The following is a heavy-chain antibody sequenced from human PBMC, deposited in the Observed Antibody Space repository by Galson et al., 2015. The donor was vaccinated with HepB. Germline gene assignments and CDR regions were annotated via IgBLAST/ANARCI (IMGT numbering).Heavy chain of an antibody. Sequence: ETLSLTCTVSGGSISSYYWSWIRQPAGKGLEWIGRIYTSGSTNYNPSLKSRVTMSVDTSKNQFSLKLSSVTAADTAVYYCARESSVAVAGTLWAFDIWGQGTMVTVSS. J-gene: IGHJ3*02. D-gene: IGHD6-19*01. V-gene: IGHV4-4*07. CDR1: GGSISSYY. CDR3: ARESSVAVAGTLWAFDI. CDR2: IYTSGST.